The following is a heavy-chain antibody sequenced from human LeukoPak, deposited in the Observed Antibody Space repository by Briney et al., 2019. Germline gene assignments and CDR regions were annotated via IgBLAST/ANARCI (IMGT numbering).Heavy chain of an antibody. V-gene: IGHV4-59*01. J-gene: IGHJ5*02. CDR3: ARQVREHQLLYNWFDP. Sequence: PSETLSLTCTVSGGSISSYYWSWIRQPPGKGLEWIGYIYYSGSTNYNPSLKSRVTISVDTSKNQFSLKLSSVTAADTAVYYCARQVREHQLLYNWFDPWGQGTLVTVSS. CDR1: GGSISSYY. D-gene: IGHD2-2*01. CDR2: IYYSGST.